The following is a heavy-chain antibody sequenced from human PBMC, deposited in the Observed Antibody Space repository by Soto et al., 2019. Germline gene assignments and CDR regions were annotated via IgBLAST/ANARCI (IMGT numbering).Heavy chain of an antibody. D-gene: IGHD2-2*01. V-gene: IGHV1-3*01. CDR2: INAGNGNT. J-gene: IGHJ6*03. CDR1: GYTFTSYA. CDR3: ARGGYCSSTSCPPYYYYYYMDV. Sequence: ASVKVSCKASGYTFTSYAMHWVRQAPGQRLEWMGWINAGNGNTKYSQKFQGRVTITRDTSASTAYMELSSLRSEGTAVYYCARGGYCSSTSCPPYYYYYYMDVWGKGTTVTVSS.